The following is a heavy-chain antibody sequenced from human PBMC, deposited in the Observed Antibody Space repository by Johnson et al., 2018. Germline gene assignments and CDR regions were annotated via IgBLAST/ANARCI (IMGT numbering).Heavy chain of an antibody. CDR1: RGTFSSYA. Sequence: QVQLVQSGAEVKKPGSSVKVSCKASRGTFSSYAISWVRQAPGQGLEWMGGIIPILGITIDSQKFQGRLTITADSSTSTAYMELSSLASEDTAVSFCAHSPKLINCGQDAFDIWGQGTMVTVSS. D-gene: IGHD2-21*01. CDR3: AHSPKLINCGQDAFDI. V-gene: IGHV1-69*04. CDR2: IIPILGIT. J-gene: IGHJ3*02.